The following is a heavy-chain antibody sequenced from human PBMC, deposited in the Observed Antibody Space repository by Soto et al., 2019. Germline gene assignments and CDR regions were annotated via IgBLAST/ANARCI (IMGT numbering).Heavy chain of an antibody. CDR1: GFTVSSDS. CDR3: ARHYSAMGV. V-gene: IGHV3-53*02. CDR2: IYSDNNT. J-gene: IGHJ6*02. Sequence: EVQLVETGGDLIQPGGSLRLSCAASGFTVSSDSMTWVRQAPGKGLEWISIIYSDNNTDYADSVKGRFSISRDTSKNILYFQMNSLRAEDTAEYYCARHYSAMGVWGQGTTVTVSS.